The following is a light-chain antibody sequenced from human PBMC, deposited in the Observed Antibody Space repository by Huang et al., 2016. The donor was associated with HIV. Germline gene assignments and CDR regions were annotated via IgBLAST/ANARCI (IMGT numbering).Light chain of an antibody. CDR2: GAS. CDR3: QQYDSSQGIS. Sequence: EIVLTQSPDTLSSSPGERATVSCRVSQTIKNIYLAWYQQKPCQGPRLLIYGASSRATDIPDRFSGSGSGTDFTLTINRLEPEDFAVYYCQQYDSSQGISFGQGTRLEMK. CDR1: QTIKNIY. J-gene: IGKJ5*01. V-gene: IGKV3-20*01.